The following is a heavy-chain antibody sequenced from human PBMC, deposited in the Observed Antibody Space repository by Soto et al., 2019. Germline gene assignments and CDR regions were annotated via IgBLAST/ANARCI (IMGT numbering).Heavy chain of an antibody. CDR3: ARDTGASFSNYGTGGWFDP. V-gene: IGHV4-31*03. CDR2: IYYSGST. D-gene: IGHD4-4*01. Sequence: QVQLQESGPGLVKPSQTLSLTCTVSGGSISSGGYYWSWIRQHPGKGLEWIGYIYYSGSTYYNPSLKSRVTISVDTSKIQFSLKLSSVTAADTAVYYCARDTGASFSNYGTGGWFDPWGQGTLVTVSS. CDR1: GGSISSGGYY. J-gene: IGHJ5*02.